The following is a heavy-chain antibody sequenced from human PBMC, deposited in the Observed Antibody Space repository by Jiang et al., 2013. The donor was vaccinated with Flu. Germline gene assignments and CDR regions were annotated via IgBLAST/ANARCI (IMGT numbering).Heavy chain of an antibody. Sequence: EVKKPGSSVKVSCKASGDTFTSFPINWVRQAPGQGLEWMGGINPIFGTTDHAQKFQGRVTIIADRSTSTAHMDLSSLRSEDTAVYYCARSSWGYSYGPFEYWGQGTLVTVSS. V-gene: IGHV1-69*06. CDR1: GDTFTSFP. J-gene: IGHJ4*02. CDR2: INPIFGTT. D-gene: IGHD5-18*01. CDR3: ARSSWGYSYGPFEY.